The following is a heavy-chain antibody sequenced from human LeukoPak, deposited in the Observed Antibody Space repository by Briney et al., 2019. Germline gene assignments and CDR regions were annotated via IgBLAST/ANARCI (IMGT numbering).Heavy chain of an antibody. CDR2: IIPILGIA. CDR1: GGTFSSYA. Sequence: ASVKVSCKASGGTFSSYAISWVRQAPGQGLEWMGRIIPILGIANYAQKFQGRVTITADKSTSTAYMELSSLRSEDTAVYYCARPGSFDAFDIWGQGTMVTVSS. D-gene: IGHD3-10*01. J-gene: IGHJ3*02. V-gene: IGHV1-69*04. CDR3: ARPGSFDAFDI.